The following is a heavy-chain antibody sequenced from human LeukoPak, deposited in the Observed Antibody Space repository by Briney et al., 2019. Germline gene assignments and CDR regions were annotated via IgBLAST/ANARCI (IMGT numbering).Heavy chain of an antibody. D-gene: IGHD6-13*01. CDR3: ARGDSSSWYGSFDY. CDR2: ISAYNGNT. Sequence: GAPVKVSCKASGYTFTSYGISWVRQAPGQGLEWMGWISAYNGNTNYAQKLQGRVTMTTDTSTSTAYMELRSLRSDDTAVYYCARGDSSSWYGSFDYWGQGTLVTVSS. J-gene: IGHJ4*02. CDR1: GYTFTSYG. V-gene: IGHV1-18*01.